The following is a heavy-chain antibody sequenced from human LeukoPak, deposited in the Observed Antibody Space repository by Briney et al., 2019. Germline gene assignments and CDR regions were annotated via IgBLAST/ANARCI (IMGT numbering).Heavy chain of an antibody. J-gene: IGHJ4*02. CDR3: ASQGSGSYYNRFAFDY. V-gene: IGHV3-53*01. D-gene: IGHD3-10*01. CDR2: IYSGGST. Sequence: PGGSLRLSCGASGFTVSSNYMSWVRQAPGKGLEWVSVIYSGGSTYYADSVKGRFTISRDNSKNTLYLQMNSLRAEDTAVYYCASQGSGSYYNRFAFDYWGQGTLVTVSS. CDR1: GFTVSSNY.